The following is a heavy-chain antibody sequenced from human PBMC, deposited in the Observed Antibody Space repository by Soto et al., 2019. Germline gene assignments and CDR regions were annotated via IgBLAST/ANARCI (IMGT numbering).Heavy chain of an antibody. CDR2: ISHDGSNK. D-gene: IGHD1-26*01. CDR1: GFSFSSYA. Sequence: QVQLVESGGGVVQPGRSLRLSCAASGFSFSSYAMNWVRLVPGKGLEWVAFISHDGSNKYNPDSVKGRFTLSRDNSKNTLYLEMNSLRVEDTAVYYCAREFGLSAGGSTRGYFLHWGQGTLVTVSS. V-gene: IGHV3-30-3*01. CDR3: AREFGLSAGGSTRGYFLH. J-gene: IGHJ1*01.